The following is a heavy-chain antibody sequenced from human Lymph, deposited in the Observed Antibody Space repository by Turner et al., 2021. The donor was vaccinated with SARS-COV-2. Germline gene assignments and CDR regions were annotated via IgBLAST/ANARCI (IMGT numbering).Heavy chain of an antibody. Sequence: QVQLVQSGAEVKKPGSSVKVSCKASGGTFSSSAISWVRQAPGQGLEWVGGVTRMLGKTNYAQKVQGRDTISANKTKNTAYLGLGSMNCGGTAVYSWEKRVTTGMGGGVYYYYYGMDVWGQGTTVTVSS. CDR1: GGTFSSSA. CDR2: VTRMLGKT. J-gene: IGHJ6*02. D-gene: IGHD1-1*01. CDR3: EKRVTTGMGGGVYYYYYGMDV. V-gene: IGHV1-69*10.